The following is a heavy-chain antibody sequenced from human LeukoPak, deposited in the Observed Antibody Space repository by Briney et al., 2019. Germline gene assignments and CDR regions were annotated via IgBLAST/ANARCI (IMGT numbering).Heavy chain of an antibody. V-gene: IGHV1-69*01. CDR2: IIPIFGTA. J-gene: IGHJ3*02. D-gene: IGHD1-26*01. CDR1: GGTFSSYA. CDR3: ARDLGRELHTPHDAFDI. Sequence: ASVKVSCKASGGTFSSYAISWVRQAPGQGLEWMGGIIPIFGTANYAQKFQGRVTITADESTSTAYMELSSLRSEDTAVYYCARDLGRELHTPHDAFDIWGQGTMVTVSS.